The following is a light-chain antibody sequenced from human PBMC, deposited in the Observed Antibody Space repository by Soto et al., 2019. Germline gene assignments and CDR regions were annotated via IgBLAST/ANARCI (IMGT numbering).Light chain of an antibody. CDR1: SSNIGATYH. CDR3: QSYDSSLRGSV. V-gene: IGLV1-40*01. J-gene: IGLJ3*02. CDR2: GNS. Sequence: QSVLTQPPSVSGAPGQRVTISCTGSSSNIGATYHVHWYQQLPGTAPKLLIYGNSNRPSGVPDRFSGSKSGTSASLAITGLQAEDEADYYCQSYDSSLRGSVFGGVTKLTVL.